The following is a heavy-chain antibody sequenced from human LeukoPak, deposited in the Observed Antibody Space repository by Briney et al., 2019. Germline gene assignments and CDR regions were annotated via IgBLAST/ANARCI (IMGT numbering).Heavy chain of an antibody. CDR1: GFIFSDYS. CDR3: ATYRQVLLPFES. CDR2: IFPSGGEI. V-gene: IGHV3-23*01. Sequence: GGSLRLSCAASGFIFSDYSITWVRQAPGKGLEWVSSIFPSGGEIHYADSVRGRFTISRDNSKSILSLQMNSLRAEDTAIYYCATYRQVLLPFESWGQGTLVTVSS. J-gene: IGHJ4*02. D-gene: IGHD5-18*01.